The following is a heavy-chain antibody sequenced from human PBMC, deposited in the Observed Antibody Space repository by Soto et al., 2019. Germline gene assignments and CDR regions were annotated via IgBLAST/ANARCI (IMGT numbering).Heavy chain of an antibody. CDR3: ARASYYDFWSGYTWFDP. V-gene: IGHV3-33*01. CDR2: IWYDGSNK. D-gene: IGHD3-3*01. CDR1: GFTFSSYG. Sequence: GGSLRLSCAASGFTFSSYGMHWVRQAPGKWLEWVAVIWYDGSNKYYADSVKGRFTISRDNSKNTLYLQMNSLRAEDTAVYYCARASYYDFWSGYTWFDPWGQGXLVTVYS. J-gene: IGHJ5*02.